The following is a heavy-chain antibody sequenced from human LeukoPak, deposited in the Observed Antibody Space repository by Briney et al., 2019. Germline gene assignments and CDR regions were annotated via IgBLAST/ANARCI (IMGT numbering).Heavy chain of an antibody. D-gene: IGHD3-22*01. CDR2: IYTSGST. CDR3: ARVGYDSSGYYVWFDP. CDR1: GGSISSYY. J-gene: IGHJ5*02. Sequence: SETLSLTCTVSGGSISSYYWSWIRQPAGKGLEWIGRIYTSGSTNYSPSLKSRVTMSVDTSKNQFSLKLSSVTAADTAVYYCARVGYDSSGYYVWFDPWGQGTLVTVSS. V-gene: IGHV4-4*07.